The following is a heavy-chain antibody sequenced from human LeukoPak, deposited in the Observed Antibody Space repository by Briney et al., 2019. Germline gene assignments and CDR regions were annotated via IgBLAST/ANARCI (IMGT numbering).Heavy chain of an antibody. J-gene: IGHJ4*02. D-gene: IGHD6-13*01. CDR1: GYTFTSSD. CDR2: MNPNSGNT. CDR3: ASGDGGYSSSY. V-gene: IGHV1-8*01. Sequence: ASVKVSCKASGYTFTSSDIIWLRQATGQGLERMAWMNPNSGNTGYAQKLQGRVTMTTDTSTSTAYMELRSLRSDDTAVYYCASGDGGYSSSYWGQGTLVTVSS.